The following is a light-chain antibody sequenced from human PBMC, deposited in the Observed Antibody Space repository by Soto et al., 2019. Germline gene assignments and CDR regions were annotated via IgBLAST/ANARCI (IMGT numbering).Light chain of an antibody. J-gene: IGLJ1*01. CDR1: SSDVGGYNS. CDR2: DVT. V-gene: IGLV2-14*01. CDR3: SSYTSSSTRV. Sequence: QSVLTQPASVSGSPGLSIAISCTGTSSDVGGYNSVSWYQQHPGKAPKLVIYDVTSRPSGVSNRFSGSKSGNTASLTISGLQTEDEADYYCSSYTSSSTRVFGTGTKVTVL.